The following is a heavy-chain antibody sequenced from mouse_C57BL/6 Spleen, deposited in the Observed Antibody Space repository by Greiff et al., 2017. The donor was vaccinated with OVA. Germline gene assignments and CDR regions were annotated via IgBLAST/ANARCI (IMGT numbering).Heavy chain of an antibody. D-gene: IGHD2-3*01. CDR1: GFSLTSYG. J-gene: IGHJ3*01. Sequence: VHLVESGPGLVQPSQSLSITCTVSGFSLTSYGVHWVRQSPGKGLEWLGVIWSGGSTDYNAAFISRLSISKDNSKSQVFFKMNSLQADDTAIYYCARGVYDGYSGWFADWGQGTLVTVSA. CDR3: ARGVYDGYSGWFAD. CDR2: IWSGGST. V-gene: IGHV2-2*01.